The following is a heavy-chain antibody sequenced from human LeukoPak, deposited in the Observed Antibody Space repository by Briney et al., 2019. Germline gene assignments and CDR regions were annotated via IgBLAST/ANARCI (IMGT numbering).Heavy chain of an antibody. CDR1: GYIFSNYW. D-gene: IGHD2/OR15-2a*01. CDR2: IYPGDSDI. V-gene: IGHV5-51*01. CDR3: ARGAPFDY. J-gene: IGHJ4*02. Sequence: GESLKISCKGSGYIFSNYWIGWVRQMPGKGLEWMGIIYPGDSDIRYSPSFQGQVTISADTSISTAYLQWSSLKTSNSAIYYCARGAPFDYWGQGTLVTVSS.